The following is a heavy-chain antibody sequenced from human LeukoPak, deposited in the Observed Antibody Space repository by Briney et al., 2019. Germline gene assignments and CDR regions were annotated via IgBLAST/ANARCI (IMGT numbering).Heavy chain of an antibody. D-gene: IGHD2-2*01. Sequence: PSETLSLTCSVSGDSISRSSYWWGWIRQPPGKGLDWIGTINYIGSTYYNPSLKSRVTISIDTPKNQFSLKLSPVNAADTAVYYCARVGIYCSSTNCFLANFDYWGQGTLVTVSS. CDR3: ARVGIYCSSTNCFLANFDY. J-gene: IGHJ4*02. CDR1: GDSISRSSYW. CDR2: INYIGST. V-gene: IGHV4-39*01.